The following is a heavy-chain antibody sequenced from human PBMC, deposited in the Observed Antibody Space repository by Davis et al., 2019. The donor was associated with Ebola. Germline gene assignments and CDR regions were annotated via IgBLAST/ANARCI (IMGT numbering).Heavy chain of an antibody. D-gene: IGHD3-3*02. Sequence: GESLKISCKGSGYSFSNYWIGWVRQMPGKGLEWMGIIYPGDSETRYSPSFQGQVTISADKSISTAYLQWSSLKASDTAMYYCGRHIRSMDVWGQGTTVTVSS. J-gene: IGHJ6*02. CDR1: GYSFSNYW. CDR3: GRHIRSMDV. CDR2: IYPGDSET. V-gene: IGHV5-51*01.